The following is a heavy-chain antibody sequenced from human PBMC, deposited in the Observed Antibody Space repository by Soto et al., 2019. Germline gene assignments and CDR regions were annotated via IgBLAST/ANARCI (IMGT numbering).Heavy chain of an antibody. D-gene: IGHD2-2*01. J-gene: IGHJ6*02. CDR1: GYTFTSYG. Sequence: EASVKVSCKASGYTFTSYGIIWVRQAPGQGLEWMGWISAYNGNTNYAQKLQGRVTMTTDTSTSTAYMELRSLRSDDTAVYYCATTSGIVVDYGMDVWGQGTTVTVS. CDR2: ISAYNGNT. V-gene: IGHV1-18*01. CDR3: ATTSGIVVDYGMDV.